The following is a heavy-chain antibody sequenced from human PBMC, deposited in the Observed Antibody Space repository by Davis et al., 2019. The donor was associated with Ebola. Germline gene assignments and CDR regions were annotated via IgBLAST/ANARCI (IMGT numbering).Heavy chain of an antibody. Sequence: PGGSLRLSCAASGFTFSDHYMHWVRQAPGKGLEWLGRVRNKLNSYSTQYAASVRGRLTITRDDSKNSLYLQLNSLQTEDTAVYYCARERGLLYYGDYLDYWGQGTLVTVSS. CDR2: VRNKLNSYST. V-gene: IGHV3-72*01. J-gene: IGHJ4*02. D-gene: IGHD4-17*01. CDR1: GFTFSDHY. CDR3: ARERGLLYYGDYLDY.